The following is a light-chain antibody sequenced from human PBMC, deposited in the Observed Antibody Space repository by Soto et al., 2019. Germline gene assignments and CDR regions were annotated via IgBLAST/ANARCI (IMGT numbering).Light chain of an antibody. Sequence: QSVLTQPPSVSGAPGQRVTISCTGSSSNIGAGYDVHWYQQLPGTAPKLLIYGNSNRPSGVPDRFSGSKSGTSASLAITGLQAEDEADYYCQPYDSSLGGLVFGGGTKLTVL. V-gene: IGLV1-40*01. CDR3: QPYDSSLGGLV. J-gene: IGLJ2*01. CDR1: SSNIGAGYD. CDR2: GNS.